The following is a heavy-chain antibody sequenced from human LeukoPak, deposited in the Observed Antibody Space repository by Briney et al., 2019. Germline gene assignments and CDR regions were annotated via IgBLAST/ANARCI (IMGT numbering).Heavy chain of an antibody. V-gene: IGHV3-48*04. J-gene: IGHJ4*02. CDR1: GFTFSSYW. D-gene: IGHD4-23*01. CDR3: AKNSGPRSFDY. Sequence: GGSLRLSCAASGFTFSSYWMHWVRQAPGKGLEWVSYISSSGTTLYYADSVKGRFSISRDNAKNSLYLQMNSLRVEDTAVYYCAKNSGPRSFDYWGQGTLVTVSS. CDR2: ISSSGTTL.